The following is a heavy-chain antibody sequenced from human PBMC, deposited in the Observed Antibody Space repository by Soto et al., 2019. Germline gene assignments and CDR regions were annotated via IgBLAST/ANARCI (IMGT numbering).Heavy chain of an antibody. Sequence: SETLSLTCTVSGGSISSYYWSWIRQPPGKGLEWIGYFYYSGSTNYNPSLKSRVTISVDTSKNQFSLNLSSVTAADTAVYYCARAGRRDWNYSSLGYWGQGTLVTVSS. D-gene: IGHD1-7*01. CDR1: GGSISSYY. V-gene: IGHV4-59*01. CDR3: ARAGRRDWNYSSLGY. J-gene: IGHJ4*02. CDR2: FYYSGST.